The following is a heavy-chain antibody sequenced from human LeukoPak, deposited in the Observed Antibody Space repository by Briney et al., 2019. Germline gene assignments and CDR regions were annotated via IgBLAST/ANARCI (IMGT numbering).Heavy chain of an antibody. J-gene: IGHJ4*02. D-gene: IGHD3-3*01. V-gene: IGHV3-21*06. Sequence: GGSLRLSCAASGFTFSSYSMDWVRQAPGTGLEWVSSISGSGGFVYYADSVKGRFTISRDNAKNSLYLQMNSLRAEDTAVYYCTTEIVYDFWSGYYPPDYWGQGTLVTVSS. CDR2: ISGSGGFV. CDR3: TTEIVYDFWSGYYPPDY. CDR1: GFTFSSYS.